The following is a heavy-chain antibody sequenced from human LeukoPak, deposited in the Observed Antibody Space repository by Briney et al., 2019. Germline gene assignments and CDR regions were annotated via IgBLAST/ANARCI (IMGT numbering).Heavy chain of an antibody. CDR1: GGSISYYY. CDR2: IYYSGST. J-gene: IGHJ4*02. V-gene: IGHV4-59*01. CDR3: ARGRSYVDY. Sequence: SETLSLTCTVSGGSISYYYWSWIQQPPGKGLEWIGYIYYSGSTNYNPSLKSRVTISVDTSKNQFSLKLISVTAADTAVYYCARGRSYVDYWGQGTLVTVSS.